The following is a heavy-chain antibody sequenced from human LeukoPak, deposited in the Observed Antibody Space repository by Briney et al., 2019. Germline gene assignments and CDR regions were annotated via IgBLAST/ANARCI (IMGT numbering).Heavy chain of an antibody. CDR2: IWYDGTNT. CDR3: ARDFCSGGSCYPDAFDI. J-gene: IGHJ3*02. Sequence: PGRSLRLSCAASGFTFSSYGMHWVRQAPGKGLEWVAVIWYDGTNTYYADSVKGRFTISRDNSKNTPYLQMNSLRAEDTAVYYCARDFCSGGSCYPDAFDIWGQGTMVTVSS. V-gene: IGHV3-33*01. CDR1: GFTFSSYG. D-gene: IGHD2-15*01.